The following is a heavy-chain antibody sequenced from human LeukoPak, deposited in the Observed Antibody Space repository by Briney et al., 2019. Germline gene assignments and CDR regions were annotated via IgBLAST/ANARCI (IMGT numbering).Heavy chain of an antibody. J-gene: IGHJ4*02. CDR3: GRKSAARKTSEFDY. Sequence: ASVKLSCKASGYTFTDYYMNWVRQAPGQGLEWMGWIHPNSGGINYAQKFQGRVSMTRDTSINTAYMELSRRTFNDTAVYYCGRKSAARKTSEFDYWGQGTLVTVSS. CDR1: GYTFTDYY. V-gene: IGHV1-2*02. CDR2: IHPNSGGI. D-gene: IGHD6-6*01.